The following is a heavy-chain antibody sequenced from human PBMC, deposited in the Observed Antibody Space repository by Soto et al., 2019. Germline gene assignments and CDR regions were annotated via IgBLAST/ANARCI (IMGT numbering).Heavy chain of an antibody. J-gene: IGHJ4*02. CDR3: ARAHSSSSGVDGPFWDD. CDR2: IIPIYGAT. Sequence: QVQLVQSGAEVKKPGSSVKVSCKTSGGSFSTFGITWVRQVPGHGLEWVGGIIPIYGATNYAQKFQGRVTMTADEFTGTAHMKLTSLKSEDTAVYYCARAHSSSSGVDGPFWDDWGQATLVTVSS. D-gene: IGHD3-22*01. CDR1: GGSFSTFG. V-gene: IGHV1-69*01.